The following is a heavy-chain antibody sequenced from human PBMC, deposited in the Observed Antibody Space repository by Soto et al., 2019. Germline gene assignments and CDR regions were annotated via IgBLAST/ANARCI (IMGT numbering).Heavy chain of an antibody. V-gene: IGHV3-48*03. CDR3: ARDISGYGVFDI. Sequence: GGSLRLSCEASGFTFSSHEMNWVRQAPGKGLEWVSYISSYTIYYADSVKGRFTISRDNAKNSLFLQMKSLRAEDTAVYYCARDISGYGVFDIWGQGTRVTVSS. J-gene: IGHJ3*02. CDR2: ISSYTI. D-gene: IGHD3-22*01. CDR1: GFTFSSHE.